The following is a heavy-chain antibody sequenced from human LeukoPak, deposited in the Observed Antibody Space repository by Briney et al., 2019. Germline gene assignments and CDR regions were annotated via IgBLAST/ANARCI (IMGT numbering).Heavy chain of an antibody. V-gene: IGHV3-21*01. CDR2: ISSSSSYI. Sequence: GGSLRLSCAASGFTFSSYSMNWVRQAPGNGLEWVSSISSSSSYIYYADSVKGRFTISRDNAKNSLYLQMNSLRAEDTAVYYCARVPNTAGFYFDYWGQGTLVTVSS. CDR1: GFTFSSYS. J-gene: IGHJ4*02. CDR3: ARVPNTAGFYFDY. D-gene: IGHD5-18*01.